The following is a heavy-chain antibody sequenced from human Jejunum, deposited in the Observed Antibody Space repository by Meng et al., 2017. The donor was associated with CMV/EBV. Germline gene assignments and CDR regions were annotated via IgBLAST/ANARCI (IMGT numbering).Heavy chain of an antibody. J-gene: IGHJ4*02. CDR3: ARAPYYDSAAYYSETQIYFDK. V-gene: IGHV4-4*07. Sequence: QVQLQESGPGLVKPSETLSLPCPVSGGPIGPYFCSWIRPPAGKGLEWIGRMSTSGSPKYSPSLKSRVTMSVDASKNLFSLNLSSVTAADTAVYYCARAPYYDSAAYYSETQIYFDKWGQGIMVTVSS. CDR2: MSTSGSP. D-gene: IGHD3-22*01. CDR1: GGPIGPYF.